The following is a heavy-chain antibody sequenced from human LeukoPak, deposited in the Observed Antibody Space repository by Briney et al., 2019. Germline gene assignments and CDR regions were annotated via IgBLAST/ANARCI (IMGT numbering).Heavy chain of an antibody. J-gene: IGHJ4*02. CDR3: ASSYGSGSYSVY. Sequence: PSETLSLTCGVFGGSISSENWWNWVRQPPGKGLEWIGETYHAGHINYNPSLKSRVTMSVDTSKNQFSLKLSSVTAADTAVYYCASSYGSGSYSVYWGQGTLVTVSS. CDR2: TYHAGHI. D-gene: IGHD3-10*01. CDR1: GGSISSENW. V-gene: IGHV4-4*02.